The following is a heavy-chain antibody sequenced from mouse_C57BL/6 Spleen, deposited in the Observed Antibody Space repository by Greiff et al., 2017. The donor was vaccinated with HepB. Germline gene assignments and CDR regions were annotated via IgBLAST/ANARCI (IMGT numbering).Heavy chain of an antibody. CDR2: IHPNSGST. CDR3: ARSDGSSYHYAMDY. J-gene: IGHJ4*01. D-gene: IGHD1-1*01. V-gene: IGHV1-64*01. CDR1: GYTFTSYW. Sequence: QVQLQQPGAELVKPGASVKLSCKASGYTFTSYWMHWVKQRPGQGLEWIGMIHPNSGSTNYNEKFKRKATLTVDKSSSTAYMQLSSLTSEDSAVYYCARSDGSSYHYAMDYWGQGTSVTVSS.